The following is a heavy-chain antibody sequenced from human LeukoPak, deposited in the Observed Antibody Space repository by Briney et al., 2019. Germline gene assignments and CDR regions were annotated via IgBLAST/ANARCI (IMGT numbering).Heavy chain of an antibody. CDR3: ARADSGSYYYYGMDV. V-gene: IGHV3-7*01. J-gene: IGHJ6*02. Sequence: GGSLRLSCAASGFTFTSYWMSWMRQAPGKGLQWVANIKHDGSEQYYVDSVKGRFTISRDNAKNSLYLQMNSLRAEDTAVYYCARADSGSYYYYGMDVWGQGTTVTVSS. CDR1: GFTFTSYW. CDR2: IKHDGSEQ. D-gene: IGHD1-26*01.